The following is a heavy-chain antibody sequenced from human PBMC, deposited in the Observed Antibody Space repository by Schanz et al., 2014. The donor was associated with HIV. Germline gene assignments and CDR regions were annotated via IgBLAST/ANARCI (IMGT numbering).Heavy chain of an antibody. D-gene: IGHD5-18*01. CDR2: ISYDGSNK. V-gene: IGHV3-30*04. CDR3: ARGLPADY. CDR1: GFTFSNYA. Sequence: VQLVESGGGVVQPGRSLRLSCAVSGFTFSNYAMHWVRQAPGKGLEWVAVISYDGSNKYYADSVKGRFTISRDNSKNTLYLQMNSLRAEDTAVYYCARGLPADYWGQGALVTVSS. J-gene: IGHJ4*02.